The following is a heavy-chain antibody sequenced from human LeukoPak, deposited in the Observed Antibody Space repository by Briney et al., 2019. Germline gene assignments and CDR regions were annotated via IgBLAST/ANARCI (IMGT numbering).Heavy chain of an antibody. Sequence: GGSLRLSCAASGFIFSSYEMNWVRQAPGKGLEWVSYISSSGSTIYYADSVKGRFTISRDNAKNSLYLQMNSLRAEDTAVYYCARDARWGKGGAAYWGQGTLVTVSS. V-gene: IGHV3-48*03. D-gene: IGHD3-16*01. J-gene: IGHJ4*02. CDR2: ISSSGSTI. CDR1: GFIFSSYE. CDR3: ARDARWGKGGAAY.